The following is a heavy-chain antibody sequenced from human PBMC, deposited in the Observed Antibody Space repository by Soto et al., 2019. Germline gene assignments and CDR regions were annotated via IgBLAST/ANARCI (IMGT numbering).Heavy chain of an antibody. CDR3: TTDPVISTLKRWDY. D-gene: IGHD3-22*01. J-gene: IGHJ4*02. Sequence: GGSLRISCAASGFTFSNSWMSCVRQAPGKVLELVGRIKSKTDGGTTDYAAPVKGRFTISRYESKKTLYLQMNSLKTEDTAVYYPTTDPVISTLKRWDYRGQGTRVKVSS. V-gene: IGHV3-15*01. CDR1: GFTFSNSW. CDR2: IKSKTDGGTT.